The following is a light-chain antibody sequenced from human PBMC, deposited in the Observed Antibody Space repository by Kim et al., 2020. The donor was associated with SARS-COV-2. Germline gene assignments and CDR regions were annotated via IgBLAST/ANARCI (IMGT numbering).Light chain of an antibody. J-gene: IGKJ5*01. CDR2: DAS. V-gene: IGKV3-20*01. CDR1: QTVGKNY. CDR3: QQYAYSPIT. Sequence: EIVLTQSPGTLSLSPGERATLSCRASQTVGKNYLAWYQQRPGQAPRLLIFDASNRATGIPDRFSGSGSGTDFTLIISRLEPEDFAVYFCQQYAYSPITFGQGTRLEIK.